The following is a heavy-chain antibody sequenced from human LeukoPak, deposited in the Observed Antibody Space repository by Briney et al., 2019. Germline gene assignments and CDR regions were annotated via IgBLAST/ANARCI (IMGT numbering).Heavy chain of an antibody. CDR2: IITYNGNT. V-gene: IGHV1-18*01. CDR3: AKTTVTSEEYFYYYMDV. D-gene: IGHD4-17*01. Sequence: ASVTVSCKGSGFTFTSYGITWVRQAPGQALEWMGWIITYNGNTHYAQKLQGRVTLTTDTSTNTAYMELRGLRSDDTAVYYSAKTTVTSEEYFYYYMDVWGKGTTVTVSS. CDR1: GFTFTSYG. J-gene: IGHJ6*03.